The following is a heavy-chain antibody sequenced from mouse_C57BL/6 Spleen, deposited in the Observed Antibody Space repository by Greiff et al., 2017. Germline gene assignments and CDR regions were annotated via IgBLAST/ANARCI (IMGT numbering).Heavy chain of an antibody. CDR3: ERDTTVVATGYFDY. J-gene: IGHJ2*01. Sequence: QVQLQQPGAELVKPGASVKLSCKASGYTFTSYWMHWVKQRPGQGLEWIGMIHPNSGSTNYNEKFKSKATLTVDKSSSTAYMQLSSLTSEDSAVYYCERDTTVVATGYFDYWGKGTTRTVSS. V-gene: IGHV1-64*01. D-gene: IGHD1-1*01. CDR2: IHPNSGST. CDR1: GYTFTSYW.